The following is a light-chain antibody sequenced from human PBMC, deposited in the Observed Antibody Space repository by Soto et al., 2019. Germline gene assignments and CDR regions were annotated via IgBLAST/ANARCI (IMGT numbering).Light chain of an antibody. J-gene: IGKJ3*01. CDR1: QNINIY. V-gene: IGKV1-39*01. CDR3: QQSYSGPPFT. CDR2: AAS. Sequence: DIQMTQSPSALSASVGDRVTITCRASQNINIYLHWYQQKPGKAPELLIFAASSVPSGVPSRFSGSGSGTDFTLAISSLQPEDVATYFGQQSYSGPPFTFGPGTKVDI.